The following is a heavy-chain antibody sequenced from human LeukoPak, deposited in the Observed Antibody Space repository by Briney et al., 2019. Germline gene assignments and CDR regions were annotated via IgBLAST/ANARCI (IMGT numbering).Heavy chain of an antibody. Sequence: GGSLRLSCAASGFTFSRYSMNWVRQAPAKGLEGVSPISGSSSYKYYADSVKGRFTISIDKERNSLYVQINRLTDEDTAVYYCATDFYDTSGYYYYYWGEGTLFTASS. CDR3: ATDFYDTSGYYYYY. V-gene: IGHV3-21*01. CDR1: GFTFSRYS. J-gene: IGHJ4*02. D-gene: IGHD3-22*01. CDR2: ISGSSSYK.